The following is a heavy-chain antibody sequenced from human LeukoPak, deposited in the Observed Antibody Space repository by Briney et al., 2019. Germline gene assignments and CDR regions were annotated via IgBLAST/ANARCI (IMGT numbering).Heavy chain of an antibody. D-gene: IGHD3-10*01. CDR1: GGSISSSGYY. V-gene: IGHV4-39*07. J-gene: IGHJ6*03. Sequence: KSSETLSLTCTVSGGSISSSGYYWTWIRQPPGKGLEWIGTIYYSGSTYYNPSLKSRVNISVDTSKNQFSLKLSSVTAADTAVYYCARYRVPNYYNYIDVWGKGTTVTISS. CDR3: ARYRVPNYYNYIDV. CDR2: IYYSGST.